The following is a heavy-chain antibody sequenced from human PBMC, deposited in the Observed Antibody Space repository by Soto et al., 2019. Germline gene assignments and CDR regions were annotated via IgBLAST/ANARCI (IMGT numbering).Heavy chain of an antibody. J-gene: IGHJ4*02. CDR3: ARRDSYGFFDY. CDR1: GGSIRSYY. CDR2: IYYIGST. V-gene: IGHV4-59*08. Sequence: PSETQSLTCTVSGGSIRSYYWSWIRQPPGKGLEWIGYIYYIGSTNYNPSLKSRVTISVDTSKNQFSLKLSSVTAADTAVYYCARRDSYGFFDYWGQGTLVTVSS. D-gene: IGHD5-18*01.